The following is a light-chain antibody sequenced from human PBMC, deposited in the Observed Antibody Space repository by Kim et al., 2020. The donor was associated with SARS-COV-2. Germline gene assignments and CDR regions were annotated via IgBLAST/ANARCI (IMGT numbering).Light chain of an antibody. CDR3: MQALQIPQT. V-gene: IGKV2-28*01. CDR1: QSLLYSNGYNY. CDR2: LGS. J-gene: IGKJ2*01. Sequence: EPASISCRSSQSLLYSNGYNYLDWYLQEPGQSPQLLIYLGSNRASGVPDRFSGSGSGTDFTLKVSRVEAEDVGVYYCMQALQIPQTFGQGTKLEI.